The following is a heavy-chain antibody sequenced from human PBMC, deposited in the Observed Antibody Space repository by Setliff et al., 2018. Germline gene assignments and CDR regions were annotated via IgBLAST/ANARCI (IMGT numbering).Heavy chain of an antibody. D-gene: IGHD5-18*01. V-gene: IGHV3-48*01. CDR2: INVNVDST. J-gene: IGHJ4*02. Sequence: PGGSLRLSCGASGFTLRTSAMNWVRQAPGKGLEWVAYINVNVDSTYYADSVKGRVYISRDDAKGTVYLQMNRLRAEDTAVYYCARDNWVDSVMVTEKGEYWGQGTLVTVSS. CDR3: ARDNWVDSVMVTEKGEY. CDR1: GFTLRTSA.